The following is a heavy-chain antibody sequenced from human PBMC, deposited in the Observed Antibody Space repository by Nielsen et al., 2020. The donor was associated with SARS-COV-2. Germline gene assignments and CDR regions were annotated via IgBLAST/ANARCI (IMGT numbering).Heavy chain of an antibody. CDR2: INPNSGGT. J-gene: IGHJ4*02. Sequence: ASVKVSCKASGYTFTSYYMHWVRQAPGQGLEWMGWINPNSGGTNYAQKFQGRVTMTRDTSISTAYMELSRLRSDNTAVYYCAGGEYCGGDCYSDYFDYWGQGTLVTVSS. CDR3: AGGEYCGGDCYSDYFDY. V-gene: IGHV1-2*02. CDR1: GYTFTSYY. D-gene: IGHD2-21*02.